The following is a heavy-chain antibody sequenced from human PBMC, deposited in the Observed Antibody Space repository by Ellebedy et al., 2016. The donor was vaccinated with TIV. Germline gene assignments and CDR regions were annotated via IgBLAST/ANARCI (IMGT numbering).Heavy chain of an antibody. CDR2: IDHSGGT. CDR1: GGSFSDFY. Sequence: SQTLSLTXAVYGGSFSDFYWSWIRQPPGKGLEWIGEIDHSGGTHCNPSLKSRLTISVDTSKNQLSLELTSMTAADTAVYYCVRGRIGVAEFGHWGQGILVTVSS. V-gene: IGHV4-34*01. CDR3: VRGRIGVAEFGH. D-gene: IGHD6-19*01. J-gene: IGHJ4*02.